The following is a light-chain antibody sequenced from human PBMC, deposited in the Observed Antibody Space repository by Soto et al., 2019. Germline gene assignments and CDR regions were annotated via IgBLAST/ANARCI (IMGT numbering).Light chain of an antibody. Sequence: QSALTQSRSVSGSPGQSVAISCTGTSSDVGSYNYVSWFQQHPGKAPKLLIYDVTTRPSGIPDRFSGSKSGNTASLTISGLQAEDEADYYCCSYAGSYTWVFGGGTKLTVL. CDR1: SSDVGSYNY. CDR3: CSYAGSYTWV. V-gene: IGLV2-11*01. CDR2: DVT. J-gene: IGLJ3*02.